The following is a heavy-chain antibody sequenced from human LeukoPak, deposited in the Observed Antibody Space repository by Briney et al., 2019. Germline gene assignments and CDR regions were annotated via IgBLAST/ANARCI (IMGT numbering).Heavy chain of an antibody. V-gene: IGHV3-23*01. CDR2: ISGSGDGT. J-gene: IGHJ2*01. CDR1: GFTFSSYS. Sequence: GGSLRLSCAASGFTFSSYSMNWVRQAPGKGLEWVSAISGSGDGTTYDDSVKGRFTISRDNSKNTLCLQMNSLRAEDTAVYYCAKAVGQWSFDLWGRGALVTVSS. CDR3: AKAVGQWSFDL.